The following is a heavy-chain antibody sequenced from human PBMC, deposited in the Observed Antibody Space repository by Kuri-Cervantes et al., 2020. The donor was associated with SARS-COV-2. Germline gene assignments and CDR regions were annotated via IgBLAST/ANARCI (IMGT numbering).Heavy chain of an antibody. J-gene: IGHJ6*02. D-gene: IGHD6-19*01. CDR3: GRDLYDSGWSQKRYYYYRMDV. CDR1: GGTFSSYA. CDR2: IIPILDIA. V-gene: IGHV1-69*04. Sequence: SVKVSCKTSGGTFSSYAISWVRQAPGQGPEWMGRIIPILDIANSAQGFQDRVTITADKSTNTVYMELSSLRSGDTAVYYCGRDLYDSGWSQKRYYYYRMDVWGQGTTVTVSS.